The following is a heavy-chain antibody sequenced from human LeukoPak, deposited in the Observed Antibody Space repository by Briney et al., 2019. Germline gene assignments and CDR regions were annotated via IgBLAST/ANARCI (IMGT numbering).Heavy chain of an antibody. V-gene: IGHV4-34*01. Sequence: SETLSLTCAVYGGSFSGYYWSWIRQPPGKGLXXXXXXNHSGSTNYNPSLKSRVTISVDTSKNQFSLKLSSVTAADTAVYYCASPIIAVAGTDYYGMDVWGQGTTVTVSS. CDR3: ASPIIAVAGTDYYGMDV. D-gene: IGHD6-19*01. J-gene: IGHJ6*02. CDR1: GGSFSGYY. CDR2: XNHSGST.